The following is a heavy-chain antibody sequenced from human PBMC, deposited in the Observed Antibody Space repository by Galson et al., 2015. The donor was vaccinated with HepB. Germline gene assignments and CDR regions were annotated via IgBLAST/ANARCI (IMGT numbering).Heavy chain of an antibody. Sequence: SLRLSCAASGFTFSSYSMNWVRQAPGKGLEWVSYISSSSSTIYYADSVKGRFTISRDNAKNSLYLQMNSLRAEDTAVYYCARSRTLAGPDAFDIWGLGTMVTVSS. CDR1: GFTFSSYS. CDR3: ARSRTLAGPDAFDI. D-gene: IGHD6-6*01. J-gene: IGHJ3*02. CDR2: ISSSSSTI. V-gene: IGHV3-48*01.